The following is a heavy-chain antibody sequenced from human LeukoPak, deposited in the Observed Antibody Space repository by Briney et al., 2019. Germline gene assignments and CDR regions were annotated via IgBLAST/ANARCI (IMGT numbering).Heavy chain of an antibody. D-gene: IGHD3-10*01. J-gene: IGHJ3*02. CDR3: ARHGRISRSPNAFYI. CDR2: IYPDDSDI. Sequence: GESLQIFSKGSGYSFTDYWYGWVRQMPGEGLQWMGIIYPDDSDIRYSPSFQGQVTISADKSIITAYLQLSSLKASDTAMYYCARHGRISRSPNAFYIWGQGTMVSVSS. CDR1: GYSFTDYW. V-gene: IGHV5-51*01.